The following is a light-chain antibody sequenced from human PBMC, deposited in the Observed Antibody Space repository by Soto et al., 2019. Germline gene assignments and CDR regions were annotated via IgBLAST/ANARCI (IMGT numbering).Light chain of an antibody. CDR2: ENS. J-gene: IGLJ2*01. CDR3: QSYDNTNVV. CDR1: SGNIASSY. Sequence: NFMLTQPHSVSESPGKTVTISCSRSSGNIASSYVQWYQQRPGSPPTTVIYENSQRPSGVPDRFSASIDSSSKSASLTISGLKTEDEADYYCQSYDNTNVVFGGGTQLTAL. V-gene: IGLV6-57*04.